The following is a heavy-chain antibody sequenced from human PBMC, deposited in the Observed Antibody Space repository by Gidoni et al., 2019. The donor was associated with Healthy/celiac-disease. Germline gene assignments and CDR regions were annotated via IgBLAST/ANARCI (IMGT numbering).Heavy chain of an antibody. D-gene: IGHD3-9*01. J-gene: IGHJ4*02. V-gene: IGHV3-30-3*01. CDR3: ARDKAGYYNYFDY. CDR2: ISYDGSNK. Sequence: QVQLVESGGGVVQPGRSLRLSCAASGFTFSSYAMHWVRQAPGKGLEWVAVISYDGSNKYYADSVKGRFTISRDNSKNTLYLQMNSLRAEDTAVYYCARDKAGYYNYFDYWGQGTLVTVSS. CDR1: GFTFSSYA.